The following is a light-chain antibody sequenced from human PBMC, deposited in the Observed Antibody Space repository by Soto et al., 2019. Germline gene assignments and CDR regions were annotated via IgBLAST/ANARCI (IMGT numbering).Light chain of an antibody. CDR3: QQSSSTPQT. J-gene: IGKJ4*01. CDR2: AAS. V-gene: IGKV1-39*01. Sequence: DIQMTQSPSTLSASVGDRVTITCRASQSISSWLAWYQQKPGKAPKLLIYAASNLQSGVPSRFSGSGSGTDFTFTISSLQPEDFATYYCQQSSSTPQTFGGGTKVDIK. CDR1: QSISSW.